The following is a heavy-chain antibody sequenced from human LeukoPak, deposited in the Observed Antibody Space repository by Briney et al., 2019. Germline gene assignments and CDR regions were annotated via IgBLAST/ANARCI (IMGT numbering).Heavy chain of an antibody. CDR2: MNPTSGNT. V-gene: IGHV1-8*03. CDR3: ARGGSPLGYCSSTSCYEGDNWFDP. CDR1: GYTFTSYD. J-gene: IGHJ5*02. D-gene: IGHD2-2*01. Sequence: ASVKVSCKASGYTFTSYDINWVRQATGQGLEWMGWMNPTSGNTGYAQKFQGRVTITRNTSISTAYMELSSLISEDTAVYYCARGGSPLGYCSSTSCYEGDNWFDPWGQGTLVTVSS.